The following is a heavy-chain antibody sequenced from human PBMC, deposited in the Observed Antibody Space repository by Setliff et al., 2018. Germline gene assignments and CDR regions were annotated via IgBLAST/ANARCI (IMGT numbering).Heavy chain of an antibody. Sequence: PGGSLRLSCVTSGFTFSNYGMTWVRRAPGKGLEWISYISTSSNIIYYADSVKGRFTISRDNATNTLYLQMNSLRAEDKAVYYCARAHRYFSDTSGYFYDQGRSAFDVWGQGTMVTASS. V-gene: IGHV3-48*04. CDR3: ARAHRYFSDTSGYFYDQGRSAFDV. CDR2: ISTSSNII. CDR1: GFTFSNYG. D-gene: IGHD3-22*01. J-gene: IGHJ3*01.